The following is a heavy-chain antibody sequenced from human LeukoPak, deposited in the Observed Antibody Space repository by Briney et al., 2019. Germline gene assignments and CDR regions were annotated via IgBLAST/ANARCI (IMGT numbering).Heavy chain of an antibody. D-gene: IGHD3-3*01. J-gene: IGHJ4*02. CDR1: GYTFTGYY. Sequence: GASVKVSCKASGYTFTGYYMHWVRQAPGQGLEWMGWINPNSGGTNYAQKFQGRATMTRDTSISTAYMELSRLRSDDTAVYYCARVYDFWSGYYPTEYFDYWGQGTLVTVSS. V-gene: IGHV1-2*02. CDR3: ARVYDFWSGYYPTEYFDY. CDR2: INPNSGGT.